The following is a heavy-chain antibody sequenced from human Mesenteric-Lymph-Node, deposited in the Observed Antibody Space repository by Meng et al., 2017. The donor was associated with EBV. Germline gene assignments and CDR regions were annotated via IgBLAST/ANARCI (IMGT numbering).Heavy chain of an antibody. Sequence: QITWKGPGPTLVKPTQTLTLTCAFSGFSLSGVGVGWIRQPPGKALEWLALLAWDDDKRYSPSLKSRLTITKDTSKNQVVLTMTNMDPVDTATYYCAHYLTVTYFDYWGQGTLVTVSS. D-gene: IGHD4-17*01. J-gene: IGHJ4*02. CDR2: LAWDDDK. V-gene: IGHV2-5*02. CDR1: GFSLSGVG. CDR3: AHYLTVTYFDY.